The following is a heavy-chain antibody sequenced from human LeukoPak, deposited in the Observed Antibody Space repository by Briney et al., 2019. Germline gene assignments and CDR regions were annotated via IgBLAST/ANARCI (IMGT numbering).Heavy chain of an antibody. V-gene: IGHV1-18*01. CDR3: ARDPRVDMIVVVDAFDI. D-gene: IGHD3-22*01. J-gene: IGHJ3*02. CDR1: GYTFTSYG. Sequence: ASVKVSCKASGYTFTSYGISWVRQAPGQGLEWMGWISAYNGNTNYAQKLQGRVTMTTDTSTSTAYMELRSLRSDDTAVYYCARDPRVDMIVVVDAFDIWGQGTMVTVSS. CDR2: ISAYNGNT.